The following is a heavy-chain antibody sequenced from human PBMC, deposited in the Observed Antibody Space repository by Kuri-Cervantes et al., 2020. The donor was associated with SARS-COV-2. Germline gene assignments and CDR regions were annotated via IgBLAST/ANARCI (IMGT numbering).Heavy chain of an antibody. CDR1: GFTFDDYA. CDR3: ASLGSGKGAIDY. CDR2: ISWNSGSI. J-gene: IGHJ4*02. Sequence: LSLTCAASGFTFDDYAMHWVRQAPGKGLEWVSGISWNSGSIGYADSVKGRFTISRDNANSSLYLQMNYLGAGDTALYYCASLGSGKGAIDYWGQGTLVTVSS. V-gene: IGHV3-9*01. D-gene: IGHD6-25*01.